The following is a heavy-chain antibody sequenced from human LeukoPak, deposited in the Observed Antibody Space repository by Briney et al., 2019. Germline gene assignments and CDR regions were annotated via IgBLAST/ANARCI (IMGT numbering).Heavy chain of an antibody. J-gene: IGHJ4*02. D-gene: IGHD3-22*01. Sequence: SETLSLPCTVSGGSISSSSYYWGWIRQPPGKGLEWIGSMYYSGSTYYNPSLKSRVTISVDTSKNQFSLKLSSVTATDTAVYYCASGSGYYFLFDYWGQGTLVTVSS. CDR1: GGSISSSSYY. CDR2: MYYSGST. CDR3: ASGSGYYFLFDY. V-gene: IGHV4-39*01.